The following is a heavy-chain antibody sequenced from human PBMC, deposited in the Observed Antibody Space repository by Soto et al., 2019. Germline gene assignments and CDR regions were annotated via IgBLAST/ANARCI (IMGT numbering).Heavy chain of an antibody. J-gene: IGHJ3*01. CDR1: GLTISGQKY. CDR3: ATWHEREHAYDV. V-gene: IGHV3-53*01. CDR2: LYDLDGS. Sequence: DVQLVESGGGLFQPGESLRLSCAAFGLTISGQKYVAWVRQAPGKGLEWVSALYDLDGSFYADSVKGRFTTSSDSSKTTVYLQMNDLSPDDTAVYYCATWHEREHAYDVWGQGTTVTVSS. D-gene: IGHD1-1*01.